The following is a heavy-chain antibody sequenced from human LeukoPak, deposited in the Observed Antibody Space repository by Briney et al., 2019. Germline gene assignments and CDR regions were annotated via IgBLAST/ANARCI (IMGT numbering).Heavy chain of an antibody. Sequence: GGSLRLSCAASGFTFSSYSMNWVRQAPGKGLEWVSAISGSGGSTYYADSVRGRFTISRDNSKNTLYLQMNSLRAEDTAVYYCARDISVVVVADGHGMDVWGQGTTVTVSS. D-gene: IGHD2-15*01. J-gene: IGHJ6*02. CDR3: ARDISVVVVADGHGMDV. CDR2: ISGSGGST. V-gene: IGHV3-23*01. CDR1: GFTFSSYS.